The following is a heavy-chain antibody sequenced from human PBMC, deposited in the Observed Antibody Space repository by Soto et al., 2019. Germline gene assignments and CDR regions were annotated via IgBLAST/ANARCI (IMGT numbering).Heavy chain of an antibody. Sequence: GGSLRLSCAASGFTFSNAWMSWVRQAPGKGLEWVGGIKSKTDGGTTDYAVPVKGRFAISRDDSKNTLYLQMNSLKTEDTTVYYCTTVRYYYGSGSYYKEDYFDYWGQGTLVTVSS. CDR2: IKSKTDGGTT. V-gene: IGHV3-15*01. J-gene: IGHJ4*02. CDR3: TTVRYYYGSGSYYKEDYFDY. CDR1: GFTFSNAW. D-gene: IGHD3-10*01.